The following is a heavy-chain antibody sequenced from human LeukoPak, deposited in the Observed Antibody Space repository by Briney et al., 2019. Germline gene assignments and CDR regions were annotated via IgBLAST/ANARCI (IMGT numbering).Heavy chain of an antibody. D-gene: IGHD2-2*01. V-gene: IGHV3-21*01. CDR1: GFTFSSYS. CDR2: ISSSSSYI. CDR3: ARESIVVVPVTYHYGMDV. Sequence: GGSLRLSCAASGFTFSSYSMNWVRQAPGKGLEWVSSISSSSSYIYYADSVKGRFTISRDNAKNSLYLQMNSLRAEDTAVYYCARESIVVVPVTYHYGMDVWGQGTTVTVSS. J-gene: IGHJ6*02.